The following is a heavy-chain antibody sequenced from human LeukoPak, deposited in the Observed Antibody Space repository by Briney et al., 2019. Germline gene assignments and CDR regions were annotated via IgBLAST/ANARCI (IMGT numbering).Heavy chain of an antibody. CDR3: ASANGGSKNWFDP. V-gene: IGHV1-69*06. D-gene: IGHD2-8*01. J-gene: IGHJ5*02. CDR2: IIPIFGTA. CDR1: GGTFSSYA. Sequence: ASVKVSCKASGGTFSSYAISWVRQAPGQRLEWMGGIIPIFGTANYAQKFQSRVTITADKSTSTAYMELSSLRSEDTAVYYCASANGGSKNWFDPWGQGTLVTVSS.